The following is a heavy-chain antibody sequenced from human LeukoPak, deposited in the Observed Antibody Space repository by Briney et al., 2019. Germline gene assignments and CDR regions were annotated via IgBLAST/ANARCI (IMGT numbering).Heavy chain of an antibody. CDR3: ARVSSGVVNYYGMDV. CDR1: GGSISSYY. Sequence: SETLSLTCTVSGGSISSYYWSWIPQPPGKGLEWIGYIYYSGSTNYNPSLKSRVTISVDTSKNQFSLKLSSVTAADTAVYYCARVSSGVVNYYGMDVWGQGTTVTVSS. D-gene: IGHD2-8*02. V-gene: IGHV4-59*01. J-gene: IGHJ6*02. CDR2: IYYSGST.